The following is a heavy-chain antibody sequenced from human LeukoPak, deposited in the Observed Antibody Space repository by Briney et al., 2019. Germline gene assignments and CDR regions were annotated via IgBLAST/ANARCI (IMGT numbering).Heavy chain of an antibody. CDR1: GLIVSSNY. CDR2: IYSGGSI. J-gene: IGHJ6*02. Sequence: GGSLRLSCAASGLIVSSNYMTWVRQAPGKGLEWVSVIYSGGSIYYADSVKGRFTISRDNSRNTLYLQMNSLRAEDTAVYYCARTNYDILTGPQANGMDVWGQGTTVTVSS. CDR3: ARTNYDILTGPQANGMDV. V-gene: IGHV3-53*01. D-gene: IGHD3-9*01.